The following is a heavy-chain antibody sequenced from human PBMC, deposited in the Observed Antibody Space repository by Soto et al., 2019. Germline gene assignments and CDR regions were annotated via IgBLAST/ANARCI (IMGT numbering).Heavy chain of an antibody. CDR1: GGSISSGGYY. J-gene: IGHJ6*03. V-gene: IGHV4-61*08. D-gene: IGHD3-3*01. CDR3: ARGVYYDFWSGFPSSYYYMDV. Sequence: PSETLSLTCTVSGGSISSGGYYWSWIRQHPGKGLEWIGYIYYSGSTYYNPSLKSRVTISVDTSKNQFSLKLSSVTAADTAVYYCARGVYYDFWSGFPSSYYYMDVWGKGTTVTVSS. CDR2: IYYSGST.